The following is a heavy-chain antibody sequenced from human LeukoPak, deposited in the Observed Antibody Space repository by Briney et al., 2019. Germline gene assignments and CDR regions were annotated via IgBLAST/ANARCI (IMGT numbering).Heavy chain of an antibody. CDR2: INPNSGGT. CDR1: GYTFTGYY. D-gene: IGHD6-13*01. V-gene: IGHV1-2*02. J-gene: IGHJ3*02. CDR3: AREGGRAAADAFDI. Sequence: ASVKVSCKASGYTFTGYYMHWVRQAPGQGLEWMGWINPNSGGTNYAQKFQGRVTMTRDTSISTAYMELSRLRSDDTAVYYCAREGGRAAADAFDIWGQGTMATVSS.